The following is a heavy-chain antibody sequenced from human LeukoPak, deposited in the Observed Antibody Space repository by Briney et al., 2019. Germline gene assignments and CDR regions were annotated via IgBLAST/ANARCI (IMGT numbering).Heavy chain of an antibody. Sequence: ASVKVSCKASGYTFTSYYFHWVRQAPGQGLEWAGGSVPFFGTAHYAPKFQGRVTLTRDDSTSSAYMELNSLRYDDTAVYFCSTNGGPYYFNSWGQGTQVTVSS. V-gene: IGHV1-69*05. CDR1: GYTFTSYY. D-gene: IGHD6-25*01. J-gene: IGHJ4*02. CDR3: STNGGPYYFNS. CDR2: SVPFFGTA.